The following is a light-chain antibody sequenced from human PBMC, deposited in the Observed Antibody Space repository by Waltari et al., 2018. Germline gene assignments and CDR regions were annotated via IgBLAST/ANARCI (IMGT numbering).Light chain of an antibody. Sequence: DIQMTQPPSSLSASVGSRVAITCRAIQSINNYVNCYQQKPGKAPKLLIYAASTLQSGVPSRVSGGGSVTDCTLTISRLQPEDLATYYCQQSYNNPRAFGQGTKVESK. CDR1: QSINNY. J-gene: IGKJ1*01. CDR2: AAS. V-gene: IGKV1-39*01. CDR3: QQSYNNPRA.